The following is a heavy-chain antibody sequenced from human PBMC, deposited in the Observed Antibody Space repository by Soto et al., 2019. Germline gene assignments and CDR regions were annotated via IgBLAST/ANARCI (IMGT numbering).Heavy chain of an antibody. D-gene: IGHD3-10*01. J-gene: IGHJ4*02. CDR3: LKDAPNGSIDD. V-gene: IGHV3-9*01. CDR2: VSPTGDTV. CDR1: GFRFEQYV. Sequence: VQVVASGGGLVQPGRSLRLSCAVSGFRFEQYVKHWVRQAPGKGLECVSTVSPTGDTVAYADSVEGRFTVSRDNAKNSLYMQMNSLKGDDTALYYCLKDAPNGSIDDWGQGTLVTVSS.